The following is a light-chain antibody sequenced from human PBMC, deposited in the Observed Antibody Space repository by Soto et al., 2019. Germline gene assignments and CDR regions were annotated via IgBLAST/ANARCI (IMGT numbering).Light chain of an antibody. CDR1: SGDVGHYNY. V-gene: IGLV2-14*01. CDR2: EVS. CDR3: TAYTTSRIWV. Sequence: QSALTQPASVSGSPGQSITISCTGSSGDVGHYNYVSWYQHHPGKAPKLMIYEVSNRPSGVSNRFSGSKSGNTASLIISGRQAEDEADYYCTAYTTSRIWVFGGGTKLTVL. J-gene: IGLJ3*02.